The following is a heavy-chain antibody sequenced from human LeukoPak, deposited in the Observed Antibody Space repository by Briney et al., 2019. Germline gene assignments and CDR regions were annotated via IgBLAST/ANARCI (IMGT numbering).Heavy chain of an antibody. CDR2: IYYSGSA. D-gene: IGHD3-10*01. CDR1: GGSVSSGSYY. V-gene: IGHV4-61*01. Sequence: KPSETLSLACTVSGGSVSSGSYYWSWIRQPPGKGLEWIGYIYYSGSAKYNPSLKSRVTISVDTSKNQFSLKLTSLTAADTAVYYCARGFGDWGLSWFDPWGQGTLVTVSS. CDR3: ARGFGDWGLSWFDP. J-gene: IGHJ5*02.